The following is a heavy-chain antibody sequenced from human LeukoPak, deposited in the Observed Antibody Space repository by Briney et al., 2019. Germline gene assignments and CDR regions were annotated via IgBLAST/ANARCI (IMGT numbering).Heavy chain of an antibody. CDR1: GGSISSYY. V-gene: IGHV4-59*08. D-gene: IGHD3-22*01. J-gene: IGHJ3*02. Sequence: PSETLSLTCTVSGGSISSYYWSWIRQPPGKGLEWIGYIYYSGSTNYNPSLKSRVTISVDTSKNQFSLKLSSVTAADTAVYCCARQHRRYYDSSGYPGDAFDIWGQGTMVTVSS. CDR3: ARQHRRYYDSSGYPGDAFDI. CDR2: IYYSGST.